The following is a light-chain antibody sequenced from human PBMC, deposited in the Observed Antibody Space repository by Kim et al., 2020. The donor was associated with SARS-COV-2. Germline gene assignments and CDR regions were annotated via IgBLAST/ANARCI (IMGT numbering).Light chain of an antibody. Sequence: EIVLTQSPGTLSLSPGERVTLSCRASQSVSSSYLAWYQQKPGQAPRVHIYGASSRATGIPDRFSGSGSGTDFTLTISRLEPEDFAVYYCQQYDSSPLTFGGGTKVDIK. CDR2: GAS. CDR3: QQYDSSPLT. V-gene: IGKV3-20*01. J-gene: IGKJ4*01. CDR1: QSVSSSY.